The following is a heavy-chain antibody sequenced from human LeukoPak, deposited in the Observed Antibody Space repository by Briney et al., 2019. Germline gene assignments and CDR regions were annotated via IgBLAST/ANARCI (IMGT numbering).Heavy chain of an antibody. J-gene: IGHJ4*02. CDR3: ARGYSSSWYDLYYFDY. CDR2: ISSRGSYI. D-gene: IGHD6-13*01. CDR1: GFTFSNYD. V-gene: IGHV3-21*01. Sequence: GGSLRLSCAASGFTFSNYDINWVRQAPGKGLEWVSSISSRGSYIYYADSVKGRFAISADNAMNSLYLQMNSLRAEDTAVYYCARGYSSSWYDLYYFDYWGQGTLVTVSS.